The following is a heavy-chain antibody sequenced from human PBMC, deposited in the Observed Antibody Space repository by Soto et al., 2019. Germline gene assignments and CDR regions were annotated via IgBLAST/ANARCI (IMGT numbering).Heavy chain of an antibody. D-gene: IGHD1-26*01. CDR2: ISGHNGNT. CDR3: ARDLWMGGTCNGMGV. J-gene: IGHJ6*02. Sequence: GPSVKVSCKASGYTFTRYGISWVRQAPGQGLEWMGWISGHNGNTNYAQKFQGRVTMTTDTSTSTADMELRSLRSDDSAVYYCARDLWMGGTCNGMGVWGQGTTVTVSS. CDR1: GYTFTRYG. V-gene: IGHV1-18*01.